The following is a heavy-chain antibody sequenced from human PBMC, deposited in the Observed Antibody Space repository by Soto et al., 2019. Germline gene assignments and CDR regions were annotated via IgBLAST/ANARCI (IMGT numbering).Heavy chain of an antibody. CDR2: IIPIFGTA. V-gene: IGHV1-69*01. D-gene: IGHD6-19*01. Sequence: QVQLVQSGAEVKKPGSSVKVSCKASGGTFSSYAISWVRQAPGQGLEWMGGIIPIFGTANYAQKFQGRVMITADESTSTAYMELSSLRSEDTAVYYCARAVAVAQIFNFDYWGQGTLVTVSS. CDR3: ARAVAVAQIFNFDY. CDR1: GGTFSSYA. J-gene: IGHJ4*02.